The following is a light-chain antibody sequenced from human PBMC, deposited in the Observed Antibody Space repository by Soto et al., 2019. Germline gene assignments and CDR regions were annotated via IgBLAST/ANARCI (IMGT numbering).Light chain of an antibody. J-gene: IGKJ4*01. CDR1: QSVTN. CDR3: QHFSSCLLT. Sequence: EIVLTQSPATLSLSPGERATLSCRASQSVTNLAWYQHKPGQPPRLLIYHASSRATSIATRFSGRWSGTDFTLTISSLEAEYFAVYYCQHFSSCLLTFGGGTKVEIK. V-gene: IGKV3-11*01. CDR2: HAS.